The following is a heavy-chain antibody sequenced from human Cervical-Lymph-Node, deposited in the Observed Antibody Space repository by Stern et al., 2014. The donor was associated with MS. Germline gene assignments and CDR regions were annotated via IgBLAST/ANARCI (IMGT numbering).Heavy chain of an antibody. J-gene: IGHJ3*01. CDR1: GASITSSSYY. CDR3: EAAPGRGDAFDF. Sequence: QLQLQESGPGLVKPSETLSLTCTVSGASITSSSYYWGWIRQSPGKGLEGIGNFFYGGSTPYNPSPESRLAMSVATSKNQFSLKLSSVTAADTAVYYCEAAPGRGDAFDFWGQGTVVSVSS. CDR2: FFYGGST. V-gene: IGHV4-39*01. D-gene: IGHD6-13*01.